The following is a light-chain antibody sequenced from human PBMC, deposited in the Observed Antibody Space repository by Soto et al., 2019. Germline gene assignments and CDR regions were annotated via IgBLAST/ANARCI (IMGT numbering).Light chain of an antibody. CDR2: GAS. CDR3: HQYGRSPRT. J-gene: IGKJ1*01. V-gene: IGKV3-20*01. Sequence: EIVMTQSPATLSASPGERATLSCRASQSVNSQFFAWHQQKPGQAPRLLIHGASNRAAGIPDRFSGSGSGTDFTLTISRLEPEDFAVYYCHQYGRSPRTFGQGTKV. CDR1: QSVNSQF.